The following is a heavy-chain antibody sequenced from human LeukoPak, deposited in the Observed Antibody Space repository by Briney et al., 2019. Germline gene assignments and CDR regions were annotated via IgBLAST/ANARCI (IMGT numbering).Heavy chain of an antibody. CDR1: GFTFSTYG. J-gene: IGHJ4*02. V-gene: IGHV3-30*02. Sequence: PGGSLRLSCAASGFTFSTYGMHWVRQAPGKGLEWVAFIRYDGSNKYYADSVKGRFTISRDNSKNTVYLQMNSLRAEDTAVYYCAKDHLITIFGVVTGYYFDYWGQGTLVTVSS. CDR3: AKDHLITIFGVVTGYYFDY. D-gene: IGHD3-3*01. CDR2: IRYDGSNK.